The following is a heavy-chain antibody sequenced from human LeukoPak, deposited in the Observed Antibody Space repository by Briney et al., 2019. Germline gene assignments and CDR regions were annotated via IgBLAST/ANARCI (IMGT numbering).Heavy chain of an antibody. D-gene: IGHD3-22*01. CDR3: AHTQYYYDSSGYYLDY. Sequence: SGPTLVKPTQTLTLTCTFSGFSLCTSGVGVGWIRQPPGKALEWRALIYWDDDKRYSPSLKSRLTITKDTSKNQVVLTMTTMAPVDTATYYCAHTQYYYDSSGYYLDYWGQGTLVTVSS. J-gene: IGHJ4*02. CDR2: IYWDDDK. CDR1: GFSLCTSGVG. V-gene: IGHV2-5*02.